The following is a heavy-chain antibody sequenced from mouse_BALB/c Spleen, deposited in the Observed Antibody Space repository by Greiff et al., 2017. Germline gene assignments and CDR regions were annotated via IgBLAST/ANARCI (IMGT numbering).Heavy chain of an antibody. V-gene: IGHV1-77*01. CDR3: ARYYGSSYGAMDY. D-gene: IGHD1-1*01. J-gene: IGHJ4*01. Sequence: QVQLQQSGAELARPGASVKLSCKASGYTFTDYYINWVKQRTGQGLEWIGEIYPGSGNTYYNEKFKGKATLTADKSSSTAYMQLSSLTSEDSAVYFCARYYGSSYGAMDYWGQGTSVTVSS. CDR2: IYPGSGNT. CDR1: GYTFTDYY.